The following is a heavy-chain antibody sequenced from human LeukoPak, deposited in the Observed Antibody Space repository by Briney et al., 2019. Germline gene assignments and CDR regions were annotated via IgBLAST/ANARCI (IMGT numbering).Heavy chain of an antibody. CDR2: ISYDGSNK. D-gene: IGHD6-13*01. V-gene: IGHV3-30-3*01. J-gene: IGHJ4*02. CDR3: ARGGIAAAGPLDY. Sequence: GRSLRLSCAASGFTFSSYAMHWVRQAPGKGLEWVAVISYDGSNKYYADSVKGRFTISRDNSKNTLYLQMNSLRAEDTAVYYCARGGIAAAGPLDYWGQGTLVTVSS. CDR1: GFTFSSYA.